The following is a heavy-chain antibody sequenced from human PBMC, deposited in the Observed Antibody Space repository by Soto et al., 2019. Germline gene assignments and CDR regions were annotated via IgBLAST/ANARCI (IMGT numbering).Heavy chain of an antibody. V-gene: IGHV4-59*02. J-gene: IGHJ4*02. CDR1: SDSVSNYY. Sequence: SETLSLTCTVSSDSVSNYYWSWIRQSPGKGLEWIGYIYYTGSTYDNPSLKSRVTISMDTSKNQFSLKLSSVTAADTAVYYCLCSFSLGNWYVFYYWGQGSLVPVSS. CDR3: LCSFSLGNWYVFYY. CDR2: IYYTGST. D-gene: IGHD1-1*01.